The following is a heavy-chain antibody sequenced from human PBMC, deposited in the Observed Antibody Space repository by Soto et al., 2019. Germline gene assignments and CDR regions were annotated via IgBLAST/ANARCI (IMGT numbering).Heavy chain of an antibody. V-gene: IGHV3-23*01. CDR2: ISGSGGST. J-gene: IGHJ3*02. CDR1: GFTFSSYA. Sequence: HPGGSLRLSCAASGFTFSSYAMSWVRQAPGKGLEWVSAISGSGGSTYYADSVKGRFTISRDNSKNTLYLQMNSLRAEDTAVYYCAKVSGPEYFDWLLGAFDIWGQGTMVTVSS. CDR3: AKVSGPEYFDWLLGAFDI. D-gene: IGHD3-9*01.